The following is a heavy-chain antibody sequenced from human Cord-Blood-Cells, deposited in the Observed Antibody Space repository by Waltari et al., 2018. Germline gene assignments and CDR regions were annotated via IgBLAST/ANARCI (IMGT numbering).Heavy chain of an antibody. CDR2: IYHSGST. Sequence: QVQLQASGPGLGKPSETRSPTCAVPVYSIRSGSYWGWIPPPPGKGLEWIGSIYHSGSTYYNPSLKSRVTISVDTSKNQFSLKLSSVTAADTAVYYCARDLKEGGTGGGDYWGQGTLVTVSS. CDR1: VYSIRSGSY. V-gene: IGHV4-38-2*02. CDR3: ARDLKEGGTGGGDY. J-gene: IGHJ4*02. D-gene: IGHD3-10*01.